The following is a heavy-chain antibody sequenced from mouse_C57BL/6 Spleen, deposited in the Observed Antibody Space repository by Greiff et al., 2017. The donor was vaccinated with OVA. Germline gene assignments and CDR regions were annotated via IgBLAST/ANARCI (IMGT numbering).Heavy chain of an antibody. V-gene: IGHV1-53*01. CDR1: GYTFTSYW. CDR3: ARSGGFYWYFDV. D-gene: IGHD3-1*01. J-gene: IGHJ1*03. CDR2: INPSNGGT. Sequence: VQLQQPGPELVKPGASVKLSCKASGYTFTSYWMHWVKQRPGQGLEWIGNINPSNGGTNYNEKFKSKATLTVDKSSSTAYMQLSSLTSEDSAVYYCARSGGFYWYFDVWGTGTTVTVSS.